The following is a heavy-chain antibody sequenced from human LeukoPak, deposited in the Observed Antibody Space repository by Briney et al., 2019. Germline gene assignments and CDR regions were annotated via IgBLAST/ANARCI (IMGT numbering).Heavy chain of an antibody. J-gene: IGHJ4*02. CDR2: ISGSGGST. Sequence: GGPLRLSCAASGFTFSSYAMSWVRQAPGKGLEWVSAISGSGGSTHYADSVKGRFTISRDNSKNTLYLQMNSLRAEDTAVYYCAKVRVWGSGSYYYFDYWGQGTLVTVSS. CDR3: AKVRVWGSGSYYYFDY. D-gene: IGHD1-26*01. CDR1: GFTFSSYA. V-gene: IGHV3-23*01.